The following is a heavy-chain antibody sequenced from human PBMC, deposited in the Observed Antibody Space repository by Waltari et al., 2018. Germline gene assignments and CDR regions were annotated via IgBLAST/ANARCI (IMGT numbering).Heavy chain of an antibody. CDR2: STHKASP. J-gene: IGHJ6*03. D-gene: IGHD6-19*01. CDR1: GGSFSGYY. Sequence: QVQLLQWGAGLLKPSETLSLTCAVYGGSFSGYYWSWLRQLPGKGLDWLGESTHKASPDYNPSLKSRATISIETSKNQFSLKLDAVTAADTGVYYCARGWLQVAPPYYYYMDVWDRGTAVTVSS. V-gene: IGHV4-34*01. CDR3: ARGWLQVAPPYYYYMDV.